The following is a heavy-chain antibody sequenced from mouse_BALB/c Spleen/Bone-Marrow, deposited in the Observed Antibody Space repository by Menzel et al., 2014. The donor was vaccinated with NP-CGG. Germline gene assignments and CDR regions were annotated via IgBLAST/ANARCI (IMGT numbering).Heavy chain of an antibody. V-gene: IGHV4-1*02. CDR2: INPDSSTI. J-gene: IGHJ4*01. CDR1: GFDFSRYW. CDR3: AREIPQGAMDY. Sequence: EVQLVESGGGLVQPGGSLKLSCAASGFDFSRYWMSRVGQAPGKGLEWIGEINPDSSTINCTPSLKDKFIISRDNAKNTLYLQMSKVRSEDIALYYCAREIPQGAMDYWGQGTSVTVSS.